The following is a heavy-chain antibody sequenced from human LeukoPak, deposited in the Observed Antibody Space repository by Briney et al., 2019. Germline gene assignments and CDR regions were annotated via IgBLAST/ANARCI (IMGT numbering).Heavy chain of an antibody. V-gene: IGHV4-59*01. J-gene: IGHJ5*02. CDR3: ARYAATGGPNWFDP. CDR2: IHNTGRT. Sequence: PSETLSLTCTVSGASISNYYWSWTRQPPGKGLKWIGYIHNTGRTNYNPSLRSRVTISADTSKNQFSLRPSSVTAADTAIYYCARYAATGGPNWFDPWGPGTLVTVSS. CDR1: GASISNYY. D-gene: IGHD2-15*01.